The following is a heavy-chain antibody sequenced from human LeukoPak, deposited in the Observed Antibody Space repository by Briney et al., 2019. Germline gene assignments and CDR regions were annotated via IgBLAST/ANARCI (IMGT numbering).Heavy chain of an antibody. Sequence: TGGSLRLSCAASGFTFSTYGMTWVRQAPGKGLEWVSAISGSAATTFYADSVKGRFTISRDNSKNTLYLQMNSLRAEDTAVYYCAKRGPGGPQSGKYYFDYWGQGTLVTVSS. D-gene: IGHD3-10*01. CDR2: ISGSAATT. J-gene: IGHJ4*02. CDR1: GFTFSTYG. V-gene: IGHV3-23*01. CDR3: AKRGPGGPQSGKYYFDY.